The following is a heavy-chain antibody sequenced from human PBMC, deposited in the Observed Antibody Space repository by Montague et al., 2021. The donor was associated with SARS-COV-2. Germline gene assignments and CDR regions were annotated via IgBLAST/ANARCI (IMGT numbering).Heavy chain of an antibody. CDR2: IYYSGST. Sequence: SETLSLTCTVSGGSISRYYWSWIRQPPGKGLELIGYIYYSGSTNYNPSPKRRVTISVDTSKNQFPLKLSTVAAADTAVYYCASEGSGSGYYYSGMDVWGQGTTVTVSS. J-gene: IGHJ6*02. CDR3: ASEGSGSGYYYSGMDV. D-gene: IGHD3-10*01. V-gene: IGHV4-59*01. CDR1: GGSISRYY.